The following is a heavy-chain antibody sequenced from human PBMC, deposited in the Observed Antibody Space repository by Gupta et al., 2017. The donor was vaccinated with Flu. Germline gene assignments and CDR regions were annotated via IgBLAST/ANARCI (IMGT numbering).Heavy chain of an antibody. D-gene: IGHD2-21*02. V-gene: IGHV3-23*01. Sequence: EVQLLESGGGLVHPGGSLSLSCAASGFTFSSHALSWVRLAPGKGLEWVSAITGDTYNTYYADSVKGRFTISRDNSKNTLYMQMNSLGVDDTAVYYCARNFAGDRNDYWGQGTLVTVSS. CDR2: ITGDTYNT. J-gene: IGHJ4*02. CDR1: GFTFSSHA. CDR3: ARNFAGDRNDY.